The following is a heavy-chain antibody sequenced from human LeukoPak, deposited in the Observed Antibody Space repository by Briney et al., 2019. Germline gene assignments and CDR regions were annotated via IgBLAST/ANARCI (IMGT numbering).Heavy chain of an antibody. V-gene: IGHV3-23*01. CDR3: AILTYYYDSSGYPLFQH. CDR2: ISGSGGST. D-gene: IGHD3-22*01. Sequence: GGSLRLSCAASGFTFSSYGMHWVRQAPGKGLEWVSAISGSGGSTYYADSVKGRFTISRDNSKNTLYLQMNSLRAEDTAVYYCAILTYYYDSSGYPLFQHWGQGTLVTVSS. CDR1: GFTFSSYG. J-gene: IGHJ1*01.